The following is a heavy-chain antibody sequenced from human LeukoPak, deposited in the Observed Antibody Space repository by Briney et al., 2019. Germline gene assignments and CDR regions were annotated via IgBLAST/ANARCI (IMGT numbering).Heavy chain of an antibody. CDR1: GDTFTNYW. CDR2: INAGGGAT. Sequence: ASVKVSCKTSGDTFTNYWVHWVRQAPGQGLQWMGFINAGGGATTYAQNFQGRVTMTRDTSSSTVYLDLSSLRSEDTAVYYCARCRGDSYYYDSSGQRYRCAFDIWGQGTMVTVSS. V-gene: IGHV1-46*01. CDR3: ARCRGDSYYYDSSGQRYRCAFDI. J-gene: IGHJ3*02. D-gene: IGHD3-22*01.